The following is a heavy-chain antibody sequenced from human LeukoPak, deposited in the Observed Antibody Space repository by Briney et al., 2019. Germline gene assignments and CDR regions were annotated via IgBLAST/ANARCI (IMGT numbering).Heavy chain of an antibody. D-gene: IGHD3-3*01. J-gene: IGHJ4*02. CDR1: GGTFSSYA. Sequence: ASVKFSCKASGGTFSSYAISWVRQAPGQGIEWMGGIIPIFGTANYAQQFQGRVTITADESTSTAYMELSSLRSEDTAVYYCARDRLFGVVTSFDYWGQGTLVTVSS. CDR3: ARDRLFGVVTSFDY. CDR2: IIPIFGTA. V-gene: IGHV1-69*13.